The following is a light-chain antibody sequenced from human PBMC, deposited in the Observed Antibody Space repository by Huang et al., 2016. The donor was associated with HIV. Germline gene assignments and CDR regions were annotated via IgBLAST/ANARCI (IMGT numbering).Light chain of an antibody. Sequence: DIVVTQSPDSLAVSLGASATINCKSSQTFLYNSKSESFISWYQQRPGQSPKLLIHGADARESGVPERFSGSVSETNFTLTINGLQPEDVAIYFCQQYSTIPTFGGGTKVDI. CDR1: QTFLYNSKSESF. J-gene: IGKJ4*01. CDR2: GAD. CDR3: QQYSTIPT. V-gene: IGKV4-1*01.